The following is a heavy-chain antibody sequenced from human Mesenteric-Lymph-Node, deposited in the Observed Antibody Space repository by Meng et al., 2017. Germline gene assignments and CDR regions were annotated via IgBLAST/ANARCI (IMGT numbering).Heavy chain of an antibody. CDR3: ARHVSQPFTNNYYDSSGYYYSGWFDP. CDR1: GYSFTSYW. D-gene: IGHD3-22*01. Sequence: GGSLRLSCKGSGYSFTSYWIGWVRQMPGKGLEWMGIIYPGDSDTRYSPSFQGQVTISADKSISTAYLQWSSLKASDTAMYYCARHVSQPFTNNYYDSSGYYYSGWFDPWGQGTLVTVSS. J-gene: IGHJ5*02. CDR2: IYPGDSDT. V-gene: IGHV5-51*01.